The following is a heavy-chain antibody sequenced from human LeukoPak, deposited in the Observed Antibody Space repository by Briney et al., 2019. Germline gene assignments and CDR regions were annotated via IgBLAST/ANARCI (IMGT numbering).Heavy chain of an antibody. CDR2: IYYSGST. CDR3: ARGTHHWHFDL. V-gene: IGHV4-39*07. D-gene: IGHD1-14*01. J-gene: IGHJ2*01. CDR1: GGSISGSSYY. Sequence: SETLSLTCTVSGGSISGSSYYWGWIRQPPGKGLEWIASIYYSGSTYYNPSLKSRVTISVDTSKNQFSLKVSSVTAADTAVYYCARGTHHWHFDLWGRGTLVTVSS.